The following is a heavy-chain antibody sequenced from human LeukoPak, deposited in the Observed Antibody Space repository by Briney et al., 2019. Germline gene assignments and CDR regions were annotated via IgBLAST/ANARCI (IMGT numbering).Heavy chain of an antibody. Sequence: GGSLRLSCAASGFTFSTHAMHWVRQAPAKGLEWVAMIWFDGKTTYYVNSVKGRFTISRDNSKNTVDLRMDSLRAEDTAVYYCARDRNHRTYYDFWSGYPGGYWGQGTLVTVSS. V-gene: IGHV3-30*02. CDR2: IWFDGKTT. CDR1: GFTFSTHA. CDR3: ARDRNHRTYYDFWSGYPGGY. D-gene: IGHD3-3*01. J-gene: IGHJ4*02.